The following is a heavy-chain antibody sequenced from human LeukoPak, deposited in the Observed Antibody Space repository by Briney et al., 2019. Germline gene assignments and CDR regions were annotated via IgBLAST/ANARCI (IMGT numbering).Heavy chain of an antibody. Sequence: QTGGSLRLSCEASGFTFRSYAMHWVRQAPGKGLEWLAYIHFDGSKTYYADSVKGRFDVSRDNSKNTLYLQMNSLRAEDTAVYYCAKIQDITMIVVVITAFDYWGQGTLVTVSS. J-gene: IGHJ4*02. CDR2: IHFDGSKT. V-gene: IGHV3-30*02. CDR1: GFTFRSYA. CDR3: AKIQDITMIVVVITAFDY. D-gene: IGHD3-22*01.